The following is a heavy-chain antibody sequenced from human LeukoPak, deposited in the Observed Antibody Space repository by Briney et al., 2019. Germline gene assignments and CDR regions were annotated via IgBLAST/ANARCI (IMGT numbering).Heavy chain of an antibody. D-gene: IGHD3-22*01. CDR1: GGTFTSYA. J-gene: IGHJ4*02. CDR3: ARAYYYDSSGYYYFDY. CDR2: IIPIFGTA. Sequence: SVKVSCKASGGTFTSYAISWVRQAPGQGLEWMGGIIPIFGTANYAQKFQGRVTITTDESTSTAYMELSSLRSEDTAVYYCARAYYYDSSGYYYFDYWGQGTLVTVSS. V-gene: IGHV1-69*05.